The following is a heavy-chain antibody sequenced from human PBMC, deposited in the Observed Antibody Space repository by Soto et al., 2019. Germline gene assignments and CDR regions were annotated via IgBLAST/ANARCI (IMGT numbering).Heavy chain of an antibody. CDR3: ARLQAAVPHY. V-gene: IGHV4-39*01. D-gene: IGHD6-13*01. CDR1: GDSISGSPYF. CDR2: IFYDGYT. J-gene: IGHJ4*02. Sequence: SETLSLTCTVSGDSISGSPYFWGWIRQPPGKRLEWIGSIFYDGYTLYTPSLNSRVTISVDTSKNQFSLKLTSVAAADTAIYFCARLQAAVPHYWGQGILVTVSS.